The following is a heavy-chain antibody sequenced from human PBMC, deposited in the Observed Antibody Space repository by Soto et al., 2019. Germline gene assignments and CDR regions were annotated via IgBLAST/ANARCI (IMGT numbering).Heavy chain of an antibody. V-gene: IGHV3-30*04. J-gene: IGHJ6*02. CDR1: GFTFSNYA. Sequence: QVQLVESGGGVAQPGRSLRHSCTASGFTFSNYAVHWVRQAPGKGLEWVAVISFDGINKHNADSVMGRFTLSTDTSKNSLYLAMHSLEVKDTALSFCARELTAAGEGGRFYYYGMDVWGQGIRVTVSS. CDR2: ISFDGINK. CDR3: ARELTAAGEGGRFYYYGMDV. D-gene: IGHD3-16*01.